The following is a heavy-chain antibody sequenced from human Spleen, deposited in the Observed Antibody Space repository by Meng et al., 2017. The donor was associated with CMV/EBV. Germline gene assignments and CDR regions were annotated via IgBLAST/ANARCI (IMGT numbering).Heavy chain of an antibody. V-gene: IGHV4-61*05. CDR3: ARGLVYYYGWNPPYGMDV. CDR1: GGSISSSSYY. Sequence: SETLSLTCTVSGGSISSSSYYWGWIRQPPGKGLEWIGYISNSGSTNYNPSLKSRLTMSVDASKNQFSLNLSSVTAADTAVYFCARGLVYYYGWNPPYGMDVWGQGTTVTVSS. J-gene: IGHJ6*02. D-gene: IGHD3-10*01. CDR2: ISNSGST.